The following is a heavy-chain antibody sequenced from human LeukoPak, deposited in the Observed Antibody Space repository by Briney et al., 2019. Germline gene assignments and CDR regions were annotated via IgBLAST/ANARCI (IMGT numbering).Heavy chain of an antibody. CDR2: IYYSGSP. V-gene: IGHV4-59*01. Sequence: PSETLSLTCSVSGGSMSTYYWSWIRQPPGKGLEWIGYIYYSGSPHYKPSLKSRVTISVDAPKNQLFLKVSPVTAADTAVYYCARSLFGYGHPHDAFDIWGQGTMVTVSS. J-gene: IGHJ3*02. CDR1: GGSMSTYY. CDR3: ARSLFGYGHPHDAFDI. D-gene: IGHD5-18*01.